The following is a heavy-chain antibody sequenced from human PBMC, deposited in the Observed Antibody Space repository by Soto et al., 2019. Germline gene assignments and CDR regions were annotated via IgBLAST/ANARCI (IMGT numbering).Heavy chain of an antibody. CDR2: FDPEDGET. V-gene: IGHV1-24*01. CDR3: AKDIPGTGWFDP. D-gene: IGHD6-13*01. CDR1: GYTLTELS. Sequence: ASVKVSCKVSGYTLTELSMHWVRQAPGKGLEWMGGFDPEDGETIYAQKFQGRVTMTEDTSTDTAYMELSSLRSEDTAVYYCAKDIPGTGWFDPWGQGTLVTVSS. J-gene: IGHJ5*02.